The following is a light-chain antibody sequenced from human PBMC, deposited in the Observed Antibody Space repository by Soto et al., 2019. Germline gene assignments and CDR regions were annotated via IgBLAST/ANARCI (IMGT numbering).Light chain of an antibody. CDR3: QQYNSYPWM. J-gene: IGKJ1*01. V-gene: IGKV1-5*01. CDR2: HAS. Sequence: DIQMTQSPSTLSASVGDRVTITCRASQFISSWLAWNQQKPGKVPKLLIFHASNLESGVPSRFSGSVSGTEFTLTICSLQPDDFGTYYCQQYNSYPWMFGQGTKVEI. CDR1: QFISSW.